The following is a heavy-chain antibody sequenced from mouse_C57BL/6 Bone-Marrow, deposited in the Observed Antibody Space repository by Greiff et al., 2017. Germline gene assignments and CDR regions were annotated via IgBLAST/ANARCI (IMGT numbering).Heavy chain of an antibody. V-gene: IGHV1-55*01. J-gene: IGHJ2*01. D-gene: IGHD4-1*01. CDR1: GYTFTSYW. Sequence: QVQLQQPGAELVKPGASVKMSCKASGYTFTSYWITWVKQRPGQGLEWIGDIYPTSGRTNYNEKFKSKAILTVDTSSNTAYMQHSSRTSEDSAVFYCARSGPLGRSFDYWGQGTTLTVSS. CDR3: ARSGPLGRSFDY. CDR2: IYPTSGRT.